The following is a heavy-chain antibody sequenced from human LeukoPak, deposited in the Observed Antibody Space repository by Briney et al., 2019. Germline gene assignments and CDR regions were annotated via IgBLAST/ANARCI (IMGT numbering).Heavy chain of an antibody. J-gene: IGHJ6*02. CDR2: ISGSGGST. D-gene: IGHD6-19*01. CDR3: AKEEDSSGWSGYYYYGMDV. Sequence: GGSLRLSCAASGFTFSDHYMDWVRQAPGKGLEWVSAISGSGGSTYYADSVKGRFTISRDNSKNTLYLQMNSLRAEDTAVYYCAKEEDSSGWSGYYYYGMDVWGQGTTVTVSS. V-gene: IGHV3-23*01. CDR1: GFTFSDHY.